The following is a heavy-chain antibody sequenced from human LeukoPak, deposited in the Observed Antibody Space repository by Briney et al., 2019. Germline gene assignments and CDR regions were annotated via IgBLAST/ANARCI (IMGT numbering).Heavy chain of an antibody. CDR3: ARVWRMVYVVPESPAYFDY. D-gene: IGHD2-8*01. J-gene: IGHJ4*02. V-gene: IGHV4-59*01. CDR1: GGSISSYY. CDR2: IYYSGST. Sequence: PSETLSLTCTVSGGSISSYYWSWIRQPPGKGLEWIGNIYYSGSTNYNPSLKSRVTISVDTSKSHFSLKLSSVTAADTAVYYCARVWRMVYVVPESPAYFDYWGQGTLVTVSS.